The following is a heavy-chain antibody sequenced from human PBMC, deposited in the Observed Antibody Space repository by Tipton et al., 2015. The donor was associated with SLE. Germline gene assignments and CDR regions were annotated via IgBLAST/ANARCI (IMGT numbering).Heavy chain of an antibody. CDR3: TGDEPSYFDY. CDR1: GGSISSHY. J-gene: IGHJ4*02. Sequence: LRLSCTVSGGSISSHYWSWIRQPPGKGLEWIGYIYYSGSTNYNPSLKSRVTISVDTSKNQFSLKLSSVTAADTAVYYCTGDEPSYFDYWGQGTLVTVSS. CDR2: IYYSGST. D-gene: IGHD1-14*01. V-gene: IGHV4-59*11.